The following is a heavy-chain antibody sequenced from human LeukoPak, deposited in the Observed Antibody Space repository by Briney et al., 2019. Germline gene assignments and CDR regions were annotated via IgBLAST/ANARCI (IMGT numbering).Heavy chain of an antibody. J-gene: IGHJ4*02. V-gene: IGHV4-34*01. Sequence: SETLSLTCAVYGGSFSGYYWSWIRQPPGKGLEWIGEINHSGSTNYNPSLKSRVTISVDTSKNQFSLKLSSVTAADTAVYYCARGGYYYDSSGYLPDYWGQGTLVTVSS. CDR3: ARGGYYYDSSGYLPDY. CDR1: GGSFSGYY. CDR2: INHSGST. D-gene: IGHD3-22*01.